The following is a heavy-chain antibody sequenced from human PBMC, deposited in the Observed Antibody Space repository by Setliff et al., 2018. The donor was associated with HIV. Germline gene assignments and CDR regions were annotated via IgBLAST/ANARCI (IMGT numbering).Heavy chain of an antibody. CDR2: IFRSGTT. V-gene: IGHV4-4*07. Sequence: PSETLSLTCTLSGGSFGDYHWSWIRQPAGRGLEWIGRIFRSGTTDYKFSLKSRVTISIDTSRNQFSLRLTSVTAEDTAGYYCARDRHYSGLGSYGPWGPGTLVTVSS. CDR3: ARDRHYSGLGSYGP. CDR1: GGSFGDYH. J-gene: IGHJ5*02. D-gene: IGHD3-10*01.